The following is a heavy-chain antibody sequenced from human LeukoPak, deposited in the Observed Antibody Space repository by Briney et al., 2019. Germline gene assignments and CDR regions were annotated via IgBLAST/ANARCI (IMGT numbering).Heavy chain of an antibody. CDR3: ARGYGMDV. Sequence: PGGSLRLSCAASGFTFSNYWMHWVRQAPGKGLVWVSRVNYGGSTANCADSVKGRFTISRDSAKNTLYLQMNSLTAEDTAVYYCARGYGMDVWGRGTTVTVSS. CDR2: VNYGGSTA. J-gene: IGHJ6*02. V-gene: IGHV3-74*01. CDR1: GFTFSNYW.